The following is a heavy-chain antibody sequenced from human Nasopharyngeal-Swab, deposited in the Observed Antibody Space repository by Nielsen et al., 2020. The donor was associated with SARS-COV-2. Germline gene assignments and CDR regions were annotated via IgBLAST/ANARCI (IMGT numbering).Heavy chain of an antibody. D-gene: IGHD6-13*01. CDR3: ARWRIAAAGTNWFDP. Sequence: WIRQPPGKGLEWIGSIYYSGSTYYNPSLKSRVTISVDTSTNQFSLKLSSVTAADTAVYYCARWRIAAAGTNWFDPWGQGTLVTVSS. V-gene: IGHV4-39*01. J-gene: IGHJ5*02. CDR2: IYYSGST.